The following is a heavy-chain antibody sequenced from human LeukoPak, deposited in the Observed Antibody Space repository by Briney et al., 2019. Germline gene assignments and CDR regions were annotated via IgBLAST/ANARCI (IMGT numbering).Heavy chain of an antibody. CDR3: ARDQRYYYDSSGYHNWFDP. CDR1: GGSISSYY. CDR2: IYYSGST. J-gene: IGHJ5*02. V-gene: IGHV4-59*01. D-gene: IGHD3-22*01. Sequence: KASETLSLTCTVSGGSISSYYWSWIRQPPGKGLEWIGYIYYSGSTNYNPSLKSRVTISVDTSKNQFSLKLSSVTAADTAVYYCARDQRYYYDSSGYHNWFDPWGQGTLVTVSS.